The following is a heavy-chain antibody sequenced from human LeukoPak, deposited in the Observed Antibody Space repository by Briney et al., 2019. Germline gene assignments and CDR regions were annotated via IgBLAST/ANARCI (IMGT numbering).Heavy chain of an antibody. Sequence: ASMKVSCKASGYTFTSYDINWVRQATGQGLEWMGWMNPSSGNTGYAQKFQGRVTMTRNTSISTAYMEVSSLRSEDTAVYYCARGLAAAGTGYWSQGTLVTVSS. J-gene: IGHJ4*02. V-gene: IGHV1-8*01. CDR3: ARGLAAAGTGY. CDR1: GYTFTSYD. CDR2: MNPSSGNT. D-gene: IGHD6-13*01.